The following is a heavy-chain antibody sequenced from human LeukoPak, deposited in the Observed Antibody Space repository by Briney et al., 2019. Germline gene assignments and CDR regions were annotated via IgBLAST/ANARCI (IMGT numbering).Heavy chain of an antibody. CDR3: ARHEYSGSYYGLSWFDP. CDR2: IYYSGST. Sequence: SETLSLTCTVSGGSISSSGYYWGRIRQPPGKGLEWIASIYYSGSTYYNPSLKSRVTISVDTSKNQLSLKLSSLTSADTAVYYCARHEYSGSYYGLSWFDPWGQGTLVTVSS. J-gene: IGHJ5*02. CDR1: GGSISSSGYY. V-gene: IGHV4-39*01. D-gene: IGHD1-26*01.